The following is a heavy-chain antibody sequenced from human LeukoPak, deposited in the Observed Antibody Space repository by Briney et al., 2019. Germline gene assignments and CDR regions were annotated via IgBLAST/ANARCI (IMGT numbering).Heavy chain of an antibody. CDR3: ARVVERQYYHYMDV. CDR2: ISSTGSYI. J-gene: IGHJ6*03. V-gene: IGHV3-21*01. CDR1: GFTFSSYS. Sequence: GGSLRLSCAASGFTFSSYSMNWARQAPGKGLEWVSSISSTGSYIYYADSVKGRFTISRDNAKNSLYLQMNSLRAEDTAVYYCARVVERQYYHYMDVWGKGTTVTVSS. D-gene: IGHD1-1*01.